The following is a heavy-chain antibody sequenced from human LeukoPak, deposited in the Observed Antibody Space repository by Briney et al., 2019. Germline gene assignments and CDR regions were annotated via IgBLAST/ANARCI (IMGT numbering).Heavy chain of an antibody. Sequence: SETLSLTCAVYGGSFSGYYWSWIRQPPGKGLEWIGEINHSGSTNYNPSLKSRVTISVDTSKNQFSLKLSSVTAADTAVYYCASHRPGRDAFDIWGQGTMVTVSS. V-gene: IGHV4-34*01. CDR3: ASHRPGRDAFDI. CDR1: GGSFSGYY. CDR2: INHSGST. D-gene: IGHD2-15*01. J-gene: IGHJ3*02.